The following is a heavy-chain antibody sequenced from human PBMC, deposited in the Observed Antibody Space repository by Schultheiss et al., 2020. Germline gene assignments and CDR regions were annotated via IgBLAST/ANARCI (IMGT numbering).Heavy chain of an antibody. CDR1: GFSLSTSGVG. Sequence: SGPTLVKPTQTLTLTCTFSGFSLSTSGVGVGWIRQPPGKALEWLALIYLDDDKRYSPSLKSRLTITKDTSKNQVVLTMTNMDPVDTATYFCAHYDYGDYVFGRCFDYWGQGTLVTVAS. CDR3: AHYDYGDYVFGRCFDY. CDR2: IYLDDDK. V-gene: IGHV2-5*02. J-gene: IGHJ4*02. D-gene: IGHD4-17*01.